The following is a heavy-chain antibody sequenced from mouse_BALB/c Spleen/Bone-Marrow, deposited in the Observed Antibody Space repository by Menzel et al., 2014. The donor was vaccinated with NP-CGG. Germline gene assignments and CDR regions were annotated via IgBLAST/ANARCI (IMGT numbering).Heavy chain of an antibody. CDR3: ARGIYYDSTWFAY. J-gene: IGHJ3*01. V-gene: IGHV1-67*01. D-gene: IGHD2-4*01. CDR1: GYTFTDYA. CDR2: ISTYSGNT. Sequence: VHLEESGPELVRPGVSGKISCKGSGYTFTDYAMHWVKQSHAKSLEWIGVISTYSGNTNYNQKFKGKATMTVDKSSSTAYMELARLTSEDSAIYYCARGIYYDSTWFAYWGQGTLVTVSA.